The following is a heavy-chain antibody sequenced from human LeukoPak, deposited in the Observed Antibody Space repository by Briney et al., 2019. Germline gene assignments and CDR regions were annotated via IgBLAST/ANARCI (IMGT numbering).Heavy chain of an antibody. CDR1: GGSFSSYR. J-gene: IGHJ3*02. Sequence: ETLSLTCAVYGGSFSSYRMHWVRQAPGKGLVWVSRINSDGSSTSYADSVKGRFTISRDNAKNTLYLQMNSLRAEDTAVYYCARDQDYGAAFDIWGQGTMVTVSS. CDR2: INSDGSST. CDR3: ARDQDYGAAFDI. D-gene: IGHD4-17*01. V-gene: IGHV3-74*01.